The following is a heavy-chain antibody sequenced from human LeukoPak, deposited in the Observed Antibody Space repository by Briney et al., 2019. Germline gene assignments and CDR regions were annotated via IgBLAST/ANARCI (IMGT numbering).Heavy chain of an antibody. Sequence: SETLSLTCTVSGGSISSYYWSWLRQPPGKGLEWIGYIYYSGYTNYNPSLKSRVTISADTSKNQFSLKLSSVTAADTAVYYCARGRDDYDSSGYLPFQHWGQGTLVSVSS. CDR2: IYYSGYT. J-gene: IGHJ1*01. V-gene: IGHV4-59*01. CDR3: ARGRDDYDSSGYLPFQH. CDR1: GGSISSYY. D-gene: IGHD3-22*01.